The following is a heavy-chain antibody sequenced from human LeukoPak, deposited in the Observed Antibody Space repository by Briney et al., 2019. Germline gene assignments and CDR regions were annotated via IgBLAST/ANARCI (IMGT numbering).Heavy chain of an antibody. CDR2: ILPWVNIS. CDR1: GGTFSSYA. CDR3: ARGPRKVSSHLNG. J-gene: IGHJ4*02. V-gene: IGHV1-69*04. D-gene: IGHD6-19*01. Sequence: GASVKVSCKASGGTFSSYAVSWVRQSPGQGLEWVGRILPWVNISSVAQRFQGRVTVNVEKSMTTAYMELGSLTSDDTAVYYCARGPRKVSSHLNGWGQGTPVIVSS.